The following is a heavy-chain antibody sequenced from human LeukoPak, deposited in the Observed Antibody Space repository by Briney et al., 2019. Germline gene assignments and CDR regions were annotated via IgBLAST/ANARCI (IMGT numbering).Heavy chain of an antibody. CDR1: GFTFSSYA. J-gene: IGHJ3*02. CDR3: ARKRYTAMVSPDDAFDI. Sequence: GRSLRLSCAASGFTFSSYAMHWVRQAPGKGLEWVAVISNDGSNKYYAYSVKGRFTITRDNSKSTLYLQMNSLRAEDTAVYYCARKRYTAMVSPDDAFDIWGQGTMVTVSS. D-gene: IGHD5-18*01. CDR2: ISNDGSNK. V-gene: IGHV3-30-3*01.